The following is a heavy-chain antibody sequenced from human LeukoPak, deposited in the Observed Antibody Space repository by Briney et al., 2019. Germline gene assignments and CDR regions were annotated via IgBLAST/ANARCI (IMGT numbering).Heavy chain of an antibody. J-gene: IGHJ5*02. V-gene: IGHV3-7*01. CDR3: ARLRPPDWFDP. Sequence: AGGSLRLSCAASGFTFSSYWMGWVRQAPGKGLEWVANIKQDGSEKYYVDSVKGRFTISRDNAKNSLYLQMNSLRAEDTAVYYCARLRPPDWFDPWGQGTLVTVSS. CDR1: GFTFSSYW. CDR2: IKQDGSEK.